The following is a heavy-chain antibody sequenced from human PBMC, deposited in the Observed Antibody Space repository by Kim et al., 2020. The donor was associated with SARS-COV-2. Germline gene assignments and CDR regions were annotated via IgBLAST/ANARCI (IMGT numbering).Heavy chain of an antibody. CDR3: ARVRSSRFIIFYYYGMDV. Sequence: SETLSLTCAVYGGSFSGYYWSWIRQPPGKGLGWIGEINHSGSTNSNPSLKSRVTISVDTSKNQFSLKLSSVTAADTAVYYCARVRSSRFIIFYYYGMDVWGQGHTVTVPS. CDR1: GGSFSGYY. V-gene: IGHV4-34*01. D-gene: IGHD6-13*01. CDR2: INHSGST. J-gene: IGHJ6*02.